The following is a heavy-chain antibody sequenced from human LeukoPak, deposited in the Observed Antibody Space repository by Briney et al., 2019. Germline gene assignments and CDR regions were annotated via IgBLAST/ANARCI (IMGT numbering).Heavy chain of an antibody. D-gene: IGHD2-21*02. CDR3: AREGGDSNWFDP. Sequence: PGGSLRLSCAASGFTFNFYDMHWVRQAPGEGLEWVAVIWYDGSNKYYADSVKGRFTISRDNSKNTLYLQMNSLRAEDTAVYYCAREGGDSNWFDPWGQGTLVTVSS. CDR1: GFTFNFYD. V-gene: IGHV3-33*08. CDR2: IWYDGSNK. J-gene: IGHJ5*02.